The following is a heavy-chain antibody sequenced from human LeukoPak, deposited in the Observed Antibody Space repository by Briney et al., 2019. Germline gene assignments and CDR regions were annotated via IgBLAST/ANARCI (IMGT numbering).Heavy chain of an antibody. V-gene: IGHV3-66*01. CDR1: GFTVSSNY. CDR2: IYSGGST. Sequence: GGSLRLSCAASGFTVSSNYMSWVRQAPGKGLEWVSVIYSGGSTYYADSVKGRFTISRDNSKNTLYLQMNRLRAEDTAVYYCAREYGSGSYWSPTWGQGTLVTVSS. D-gene: IGHD3-10*01. J-gene: IGHJ5*02. CDR3: AREYGSGSYWSPT.